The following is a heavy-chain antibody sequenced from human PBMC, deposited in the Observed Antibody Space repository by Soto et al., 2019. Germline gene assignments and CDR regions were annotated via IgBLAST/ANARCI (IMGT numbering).Heavy chain of an antibody. J-gene: IGHJ3*02. D-gene: IGHD3-16*01. CDR2: IYHSEST. CDR3: TTGYYDDVWASSGSFYI. V-gene: IGHV4-4*02. CDR1: SGSISSSNW. Sequence: QVQLQESGPGLVKPSGTLSLTCAVSSGSISSSNWWSWVRQPPGKGLEWFGEIYHSESTNYNPSLKSRVTISVGKSQNQVSLKRISVTAADKAVYLCTTGYYDDVWASSGSFYIWGQGTMVAV.